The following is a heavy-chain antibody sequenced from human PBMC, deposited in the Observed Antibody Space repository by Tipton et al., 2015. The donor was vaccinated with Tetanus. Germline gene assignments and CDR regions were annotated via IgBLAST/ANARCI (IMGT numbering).Heavy chain of an antibody. V-gene: IGHV3-9*01. Sequence: SLRLSCAASGFTFQDYAIHWVRQVRGKGLEWVAALSGSGGSKVYADSVKGRFTISRDNAKNTMYLQMNSLRAEDTATYYCAKLKSRGDSSAIEHWGQGTLVTVSS. D-gene: IGHD2-21*02. CDR2: LSGSGGSK. CDR3: AKLKSRGDSSAIEH. CDR1: GFTFQDYA. J-gene: IGHJ4*02.